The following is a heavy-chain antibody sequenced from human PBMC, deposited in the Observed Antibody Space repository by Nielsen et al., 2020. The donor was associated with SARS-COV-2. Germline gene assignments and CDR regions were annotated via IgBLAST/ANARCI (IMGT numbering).Heavy chain of an antibody. V-gene: IGHV3-20*04. J-gene: IGHJ4*02. CDR3: ARDGKAGSSFDY. D-gene: IGHD6-19*01. Sequence: GGSLRLSCAASGFTFDDYGMSWVRQAPGKGLEWVSGINWNGGSTGYADSVKGRFTISGDNAKNSLYLQMNSLRAEDTALYYCARDGKAGSSFDYWGQGTRVTVSS. CDR2: INWNGGST. CDR1: GFTFDDYG.